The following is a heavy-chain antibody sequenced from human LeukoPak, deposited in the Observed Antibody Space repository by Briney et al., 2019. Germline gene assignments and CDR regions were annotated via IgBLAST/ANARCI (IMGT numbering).Heavy chain of an antibody. CDR2: MNPNSGNT. CDR3: ARGYYDSSGYAFDI. D-gene: IGHD3-22*01. V-gene: IGHV1-8*01. J-gene: IGHJ3*02. CDR1: GYTFTSYD. Sequence: GASVKVSCKASGYTFTSYDINWVRQATGQGLEWMGWMNPNSGNTGYAQKFQGRVTMTRNTSISTAYMELSSLRSEDTAVYYRARGYYDSSGYAFDIWGQGTMVTVSS.